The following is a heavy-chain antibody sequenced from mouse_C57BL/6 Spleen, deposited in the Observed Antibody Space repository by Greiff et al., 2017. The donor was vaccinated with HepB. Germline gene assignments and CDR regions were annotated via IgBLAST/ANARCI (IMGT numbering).Heavy chain of an antibody. Sequence: VQLQQPGAELVRPGSSVKLSCKASGYTFTSYWMDWVKQRPGQGLEWIGNIYPSDSETLNNQKFKDKATLTVDKSSSTAYMQLSSLTSEDSAVYFCASTVVAPYYAMDYWGQGTSVTVSS. J-gene: IGHJ4*01. CDR1: GYTFTSYW. CDR2: IYPSDSET. D-gene: IGHD1-1*01. CDR3: ASTVVAPYYAMDY. V-gene: IGHV1-61*01.